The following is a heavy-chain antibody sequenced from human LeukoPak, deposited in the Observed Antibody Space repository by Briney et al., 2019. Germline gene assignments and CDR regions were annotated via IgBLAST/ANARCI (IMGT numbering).Heavy chain of an antibody. D-gene: IGHD4-23*01. J-gene: IGHJ4*02. V-gene: IGHV3-74*01. Sequence: QPGGSLRLSCAASGFTFSSYWMHWVRQAPGKGLVWVSRINSDGSSTSYADSVKGRFTISRDISKNTVYLQMNSLRAEDTAVYYCARRAGGYSHPYDYWGQGILVTVSS. CDR1: GFTFSSYW. CDR2: INSDGSST. CDR3: ARRAGGYSHPYDY.